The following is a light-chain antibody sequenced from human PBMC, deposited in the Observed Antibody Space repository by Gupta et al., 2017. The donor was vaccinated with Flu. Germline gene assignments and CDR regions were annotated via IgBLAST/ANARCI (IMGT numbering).Light chain of an antibody. CDR2: EVT. CDR1: SSDVGGYDY. J-gene: IGLJ1*01. Sequence: QSALTQPASVSCSPGQSTTISCTGTSSDVGGYDYVSWYQQHPGRAPKLIIYEVTNRPSGVSDRFSGSKSGNTATLTISGLQAEDGSDYYCNSYTSTNEFYVFGYGTKVTVL. CDR3: NSYTSTNEFYV. V-gene: IGLV2-14*01.